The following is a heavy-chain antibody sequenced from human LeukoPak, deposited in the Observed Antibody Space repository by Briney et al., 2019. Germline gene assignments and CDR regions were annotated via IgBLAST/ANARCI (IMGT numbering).Heavy chain of an antibody. Sequence: SQTLSLTCTVSGGSISSGGYYWSWIRQPAGKGLEWIGRIYTSGSTNYNPSLKSRVTISVDTSKNQFSLKLSSVTAADTAVYYCARGSPLGSSTRSRRYNWFDPWGQGTLVTVSS. CDR3: ARGSPLGSSTRSRRYNWFDP. CDR2: IYTSGST. D-gene: IGHD6-6*01. CDR1: GGSISSGGYY. V-gene: IGHV4-61*02. J-gene: IGHJ5*02.